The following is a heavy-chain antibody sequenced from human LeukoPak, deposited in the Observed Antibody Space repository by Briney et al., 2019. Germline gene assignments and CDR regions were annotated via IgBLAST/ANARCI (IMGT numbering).Heavy chain of an antibody. V-gene: IGHV4-39*01. CDR1: GGSISSSSYY. CDR3: ARHRMYYYDSSGRGVADAFDI. Sequence: SETLSLTCTVSGGSISSSSYYWGWIRQPPGKGLEWIGSIYYSGSTYYNPSLKSRVTISVDTSKNQFSLMLSSVTAADTAVYYCARHRMYYYDSSGRGVADAFDIWGQGTMVTVSS. CDR2: IYYSGST. D-gene: IGHD3-22*01. J-gene: IGHJ3*02.